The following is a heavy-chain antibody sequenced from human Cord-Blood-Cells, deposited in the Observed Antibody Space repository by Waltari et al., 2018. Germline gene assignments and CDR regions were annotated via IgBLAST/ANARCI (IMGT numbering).Heavy chain of an antibody. J-gene: IGHJ4*02. Sequence: VQLVQSGAEVKKPGASVKVSCKVSGYTLTELSMHWVRPAPGKGREWMGGFDPEDGETIYAQKFQGRVTMTEDTSTDTAYMELSSLRSEDTAVYYCATVRPYDILTGYSNYYFDYWGQGTLVTVSS. V-gene: IGHV1-24*01. CDR1: GYTLTELS. CDR2: FDPEDGET. CDR3: ATVRPYDILTGYSNYYFDY. D-gene: IGHD3-9*01.